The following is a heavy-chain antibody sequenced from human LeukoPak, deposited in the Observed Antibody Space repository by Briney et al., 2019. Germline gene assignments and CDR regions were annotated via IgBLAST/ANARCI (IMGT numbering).Heavy chain of an antibody. Sequence: SGTLSLSCTVSGGSISSYYRSWVRQPPGKGLEWVGYIYYSGSTNYNPSLKSRVTISVDTTKNQFSLKQSSVTAADTAVYYCARHLWQDDYYYYYSMDVWGQGTTVTVSS. V-gene: IGHV4-59*08. CDR2: IYYSGST. CDR3: ARHLWQDDYYYYYSMDV. J-gene: IGHJ6*02. CDR1: GGSISSYY. D-gene: IGHD3-16*01.